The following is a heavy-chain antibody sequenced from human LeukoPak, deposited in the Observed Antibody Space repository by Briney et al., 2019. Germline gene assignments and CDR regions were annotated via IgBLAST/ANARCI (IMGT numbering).Heavy chain of an antibody. J-gene: IGHJ4*02. CDR2: INHSGST. D-gene: IGHD6-19*01. CDR3: AREAVAGTGIDY. V-gene: IGHV4-34*01. CDR1: GGSFSGYY. Sequence: SETLSLTCGVYGGSFSGYYWNWIRQSPGKGLEWIGEINHSGSTNSNPSLKSRVTMSLDTSKNQFSLKLSSVTAADTAVYYCAREAVAGTGIDYWGQGTLVTVSS.